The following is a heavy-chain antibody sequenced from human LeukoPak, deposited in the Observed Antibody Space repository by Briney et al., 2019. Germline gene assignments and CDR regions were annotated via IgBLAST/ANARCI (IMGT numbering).Heavy chain of an antibody. CDR3: ARGLRDYSYFYYGMDV. CDR1: GLTGSSHY. J-gene: IGHJ6*02. Sequence: PGGSLRLSCAASGLTGSSHYISWVRQAPGKGLEWVSLIYSSGNPQYADSVKGRFVISRDNSKNMVFLRMNSLRAEDTAVYYCARGLRDYSYFYYGMDVWGQGTTVTVSS. D-gene: IGHD2-15*01. CDR2: IYSSGNP. V-gene: IGHV3-53*01.